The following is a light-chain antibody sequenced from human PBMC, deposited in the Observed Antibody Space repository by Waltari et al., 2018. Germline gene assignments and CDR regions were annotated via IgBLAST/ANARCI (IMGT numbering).Light chain of an antibody. V-gene: IGKV3-20*01. CDR2: GAS. CDR1: QSVGSNY. Sequence: EIVLPQSPGTLSLSPGERATLSCRASQSVGSNYLAWYQQTPGQAPRLLISGASSRATGIPDRFSGSGSGTDFTLTISRLEPEDFVVYYCQQYAISPRTFGQGTKVEIK. CDR3: QQYAISPRT. J-gene: IGKJ1*01.